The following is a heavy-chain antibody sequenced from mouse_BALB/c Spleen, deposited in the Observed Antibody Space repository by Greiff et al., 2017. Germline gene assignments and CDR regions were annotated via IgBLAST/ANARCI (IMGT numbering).Heavy chain of an antibody. CDR3: AKVEEGSTY. V-gene: IGHV2-9*02. J-gene: IGHJ3*01. Sequence: QVQLHQSGPGLVAPSQSLSITCTVSGFSLTSYGVHWVRQPPGKGLEWLGVIWAGGSTNYNSALMSRLSISKDNSKSQVFLKMNSLQTDDTAMYYCAKVEEGSTYWGQGTLVTVSA. D-gene: IGHD3-3*01. CDR2: IWAGGST. CDR1: GFSLTSYG.